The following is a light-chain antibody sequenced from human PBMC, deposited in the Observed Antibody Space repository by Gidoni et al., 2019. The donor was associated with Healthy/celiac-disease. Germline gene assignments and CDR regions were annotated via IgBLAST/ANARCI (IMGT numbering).Light chain of an antibody. Sequence: MLLPHSPATLSLSPGERATLSCRASQSVSSYLAWYQQKPGQAPRLLIYDASNRATAIPARFSGSGSGTDFTLTISSLEPEDFAVYYCQQRSNWPLTFGGGTKVEIK. CDR1: QSVSSY. CDR3: QQRSNWPLT. V-gene: IGKV3-11*01. CDR2: DAS. J-gene: IGKJ4*01.